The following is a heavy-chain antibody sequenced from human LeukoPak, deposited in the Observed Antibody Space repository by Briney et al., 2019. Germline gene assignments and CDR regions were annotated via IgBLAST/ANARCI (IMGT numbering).Heavy chain of an antibody. V-gene: IGHV4-4*07. Sequence: PSETLSLTCSVSGGSLSNYYWSWIRQPAGKGLEWLGRIYPTGSTNYNPSLESRLTMSVDTPKNQFSLKQSSVTAADTALYYCARDRRGYVGYEGDPFDIWGQGTMVTVSS. CDR2: IYPTGST. CDR1: GGSLSNYY. D-gene: IGHD5-12*01. CDR3: ARDRRGYVGYEGDPFDI. J-gene: IGHJ3*02.